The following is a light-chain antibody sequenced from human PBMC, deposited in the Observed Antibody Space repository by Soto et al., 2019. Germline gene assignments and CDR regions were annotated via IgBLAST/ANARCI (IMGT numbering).Light chain of an antibody. CDR2: TDN. CDR3: AAWDDSLNGLYV. V-gene: IGLV1-44*01. J-gene: IGLJ1*01. Sequence: QSVLTHPPSASGTPGQRVTISCSGSSSNIGINTVNWYQQVPGTAPKLLIYTDNQRPSGVPDRFSGSKSGTSASLAISGLQSEDEADYYCAAWDDSLNGLYVFGNGTKV. CDR1: SSNIGINT.